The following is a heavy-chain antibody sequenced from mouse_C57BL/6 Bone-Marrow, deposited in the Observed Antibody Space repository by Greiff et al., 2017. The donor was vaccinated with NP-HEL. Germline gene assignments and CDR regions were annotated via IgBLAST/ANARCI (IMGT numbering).Heavy chain of an antibody. V-gene: IGHV14-4*01. Sequence: EVKVVESGAELVRPGASVKLSCTASGFNIKDDYMHWVKKRPEQGLEWIGWIDPENGDTEYASKFQGKAPITADTSSNTAYLQLSSLTSEDTAVYYCTLWLRHAMDYWGQGTSVTVSS. CDR1: GFNIKDDY. J-gene: IGHJ4*01. D-gene: IGHD2-2*01. CDR2: IDPENGDT. CDR3: TLWLRHAMDY.